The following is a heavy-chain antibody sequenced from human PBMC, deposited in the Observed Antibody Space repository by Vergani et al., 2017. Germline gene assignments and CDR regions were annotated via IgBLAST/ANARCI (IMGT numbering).Heavy chain of an antibody. CDR3: ARGAGVDY. V-gene: IGHV4-61*02. CDR1: GDSVSSGTHY. CDR2: IFATGSA. J-gene: IGHJ4*02. Sequence: QVQLEESGPGLVKPSQTLSLTCTVSGDSVSSGTHYWSWIRQPVGKGLEWVGRIFATGSAHFHPSVKSRVSMSIDTSKNQFSLNLTSVTAADTAVYYCARGAGVDYWGEGVLVTVSS. D-gene: IGHD4-17*01.